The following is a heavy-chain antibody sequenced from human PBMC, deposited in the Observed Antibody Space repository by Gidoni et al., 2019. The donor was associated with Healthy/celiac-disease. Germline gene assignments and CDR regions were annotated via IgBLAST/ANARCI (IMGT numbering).Heavy chain of an antibody. D-gene: IGHD3-3*01. V-gene: IGHV3-23*01. J-gene: IGHJ6*02. CDR3: AKNSGRLGVETFYDFWSGYASYYYYGMDV. Sequence: EVQLLESGGGLVQPGGSLRLSCAASGFTFSSYAMSWVRQAPGKGLEWVSAISGSGGSTYYADSVKGRFTISRDNSKNTLYLQMNSLRAEDTAVYYCAKNSGRLGVETFYDFWSGYASYYYYGMDVWGQGTTVTVSS. CDR2: ISGSGGST. CDR1: GFTFSSYA.